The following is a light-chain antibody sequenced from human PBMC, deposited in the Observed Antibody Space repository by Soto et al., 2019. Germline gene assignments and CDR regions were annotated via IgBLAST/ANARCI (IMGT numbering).Light chain of an antibody. CDR3: SSYTSSSTVA. Sequence: QSALTQPASVSGSPGQSITISCTGTSTDVGGYKYVSWYQQHPGKAPKLMIYDVSNRPSGVSNRFSGSKAGNTASLTISRLQAEDEADYYCSSYTSSSTVAFGGGTKLTVL. J-gene: IGLJ2*01. CDR2: DVS. CDR1: STDVGGYKY. V-gene: IGLV2-14*01.